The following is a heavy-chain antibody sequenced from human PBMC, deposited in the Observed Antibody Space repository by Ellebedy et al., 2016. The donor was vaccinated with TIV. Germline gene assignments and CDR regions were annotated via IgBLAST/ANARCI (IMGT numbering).Heavy chain of an antibody. D-gene: IGHD2-15*01. V-gene: IGHV1-8*01. CDR2: MNPNSGNT. CDR3: AREDGCSGGSCYYYYMDV. J-gene: IGHJ6*03. CDR1: GYTFTSYD. Sequence: ASVKVSCXASGYTFTSYDINWVRQATGQGLEWMGWMNPNSGNTGYAQKFQGRVTMTRNTSISTAYMELSSLRSEDTAVYYCAREDGCSGGSCYYYYMDVWGKGTTVTVSS.